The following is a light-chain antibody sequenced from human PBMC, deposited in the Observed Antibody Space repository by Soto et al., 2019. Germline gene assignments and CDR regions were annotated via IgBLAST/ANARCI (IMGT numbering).Light chain of an antibody. CDR1: QSVSSSS. CDR3: QQYGNSPVT. CDR2: GAS. Sequence: EIVLTQSPGTLSLSPGQRATLSCRACQSVSSSSLAWYQQKPGQAPRLLIYGASSRATGIPDRFSGSGSGTDFTLTISRLEPEDFAVYYCQQYGNSPVTFGQGTKLEIK. V-gene: IGKV3-20*01. J-gene: IGKJ2*01.